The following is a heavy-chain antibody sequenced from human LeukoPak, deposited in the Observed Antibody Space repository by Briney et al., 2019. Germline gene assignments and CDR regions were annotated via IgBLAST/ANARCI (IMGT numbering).Heavy chain of an antibody. CDR1: GFTFSSYS. V-gene: IGHV3-21*01. CDR3: ASWITMVRGVIRGMDV. D-gene: IGHD3-10*01. J-gene: IGHJ6*02. Sequence: GGALRLSCAASGFTFSSYSMNWVRQAPGKGLEWVSSISSSSSYIYYADSVKGRFTISRDNAKNSLYLQMNSLRAEDTAVYYCASWITMVRGVIRGMDVWGQGTTVTVSS. CDR2: ISSSSSYI.